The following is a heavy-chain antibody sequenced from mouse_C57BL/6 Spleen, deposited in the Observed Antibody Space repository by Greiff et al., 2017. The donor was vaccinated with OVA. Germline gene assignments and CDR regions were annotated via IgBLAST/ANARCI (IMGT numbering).Heavy chain of an antibody. CDR3: ARTTVVAKGYAMDY. D-gene: IGHD1-1*01. CDR1: GFSLTSYG. J-gene: IGHJ4*01. Sequence: QVQLKESGPGLVQPSQSLSITCTVSGFSLTSYGVHWVRQSPGKGLEWLGVIWSGGSPDYNAAFISRLSISKDNSKSQVFFKMNSLQADDTAIYYCARTTVVAKGYAMDYWGQGTSVTVSS. CDR2: IWSGGSP. V-gene: IGHV2-2*01.